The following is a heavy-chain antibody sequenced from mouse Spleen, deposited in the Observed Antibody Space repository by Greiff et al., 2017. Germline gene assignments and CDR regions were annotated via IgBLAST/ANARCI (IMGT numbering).Heavy chain of an antibody. CDR3: ARLTTVFDY. D-gene: IGHD1-1*01. CDR2: ISNGGGST. CDR1: GFTFSSYT. Sequence: DVKLQESGGGLVQPGGSLKLSCAASGFTFSSYTMSWVRQTPEKRLEWVAYISNGGGSTYYPDTVKGRFTISRDNAKNTLYLQMSSLKSEDTAMYYCARLTTVFDYWGQGTTLTVSS. V-gene: IGHV5-12-2*01. J-gene: IGHJ2*01.